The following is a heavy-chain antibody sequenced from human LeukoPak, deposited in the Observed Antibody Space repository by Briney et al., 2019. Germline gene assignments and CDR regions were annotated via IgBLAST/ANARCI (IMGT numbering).Heavy chain of an antibody. CDR3: AREGEMATGYYYYYYMDV. D-gene: IGHD5-24*01. V-gene: IGHV7-4-1*02. J-gene: IGHJ6*03. Sequence: GASVKVFCKASGHTFTSYAMTWVRQAPGQGLEWMGWNNTNTGNPTYAQGFTGRFVFSLDTSVSTAYLQISSLKAEDTAVYYCAREGEMATGYYYYYYMDVWGKGTTVTVSS. CDR1: GHTFTSYA. CDR2: NNTNTGNP.